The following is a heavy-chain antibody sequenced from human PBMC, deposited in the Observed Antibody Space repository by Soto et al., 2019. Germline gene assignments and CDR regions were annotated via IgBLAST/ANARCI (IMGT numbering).Heavy chain of an antibody. CDR3: ARDQHYDYVWGSYQSGWFDP. V-gene: IGHV1-18*01. J-gene: IGHJ5*02. CDR1: GYTFTSYG. CDR2: ISAYNGNT. Sequence: ASVKVSCKASGYTFTSYGISWVRQAPGQGLEWMGWISAYNGNTNYAQKLQGRVTMTTDTSTSTAYMELRSLRSDDTAVYYCARDQHYDYVWGSYQSGWFDPWGQGTLVTVSS. D-gene: IGHD3-16*02.